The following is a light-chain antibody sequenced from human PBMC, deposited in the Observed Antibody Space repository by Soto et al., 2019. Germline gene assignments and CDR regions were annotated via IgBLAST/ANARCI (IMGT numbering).Light chain of an antibody. CDR1: QSVPNNY. Sequence: IALTQSPGTLSLSPGDRATLSCRARQSVPNNYIAWYQQKPRQAPRLLLYGASRRATGIPDRFSGSGSGTDFTLTINRLAPEDSAMYYCQQYGSSPYNFGQGSKLEIK. CDR2: GAS. CDR3: QQYGSSPYN. V-gene: IGKV3-20*01. J-gene: IGKJ2*01.